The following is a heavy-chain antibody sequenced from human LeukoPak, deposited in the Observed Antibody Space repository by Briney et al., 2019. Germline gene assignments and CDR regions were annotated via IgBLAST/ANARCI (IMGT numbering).Heavy chain of an antibody. J-gene: IGHJ4*02. V-gene: IGHV4-28*03. CDR3: ARGGMATIKDNYFDY. CDR2: IYYSGST. D-gene: IGHD5-24*01. Sequence: SETLSLTCAVSGYSISSSNWWGWIRQPPGKGLEWIGYIYYSGSTYYNPSLKSRVTMSVDTSKNQFSLKLSSVTAVDTAVYYCARGGMATIKDNYFDYWGQGTLVTVSS. CDR1: GYSISSSNW.